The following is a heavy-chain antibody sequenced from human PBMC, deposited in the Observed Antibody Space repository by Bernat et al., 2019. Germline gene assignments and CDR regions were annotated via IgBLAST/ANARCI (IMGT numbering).Heavy chain of an antibody. CDR1: GFTFGDHY. V-gene: IGHV3-72*01. J-gene: IGHJ4*01. CDR2: TRNRANSYTT. CDR3: ARVGAPGIDFDY. D-gene: IGHD1-26*01. Sequence: EVQLVESGGGLVQPGGSLRLSCAASGFTFGDHYMDWVRQAPGKGLEWVGRTRNRANSYTTEYAASVKGRFTVSRDDSRNSVFLQMNSLKTEDTAVYYCARVGAPGIDFDYWGHGTLVTVSS.